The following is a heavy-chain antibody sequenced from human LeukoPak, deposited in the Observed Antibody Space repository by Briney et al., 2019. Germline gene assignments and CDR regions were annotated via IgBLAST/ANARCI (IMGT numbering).Heavy chain of an antibody. V-gene: IGHV4-59*01. J-gene: IGHJ5*02. CDR3: ARDAAGTWDNWFDP. CDR2: IYYSGST. CDR1: GGSISSYN. Sequence: SETLSLTCTVSGGSISSYNWSWIRQPPGKGLEWIGYIYYSGSTNYNPSLKGRVTISVDTSKSQFSLKLSSVTAADTAVYYCARDAAGTWDNWFDPWGQGTLVTVSS. D-gene: IGHD6-13*01.